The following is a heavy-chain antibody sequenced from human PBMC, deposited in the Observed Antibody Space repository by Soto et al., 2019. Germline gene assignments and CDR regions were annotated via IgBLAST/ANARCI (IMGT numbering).Heavy chain of an antibody. CDR1: GYTFTSYD. D-gene: IGHD3-9*01. Sequence: VKVSCKASGYTFTSYDINWVRQATGQGLEWMGWMNPNSGNTGYAQKFQGRVTMTRNTSISTAYMELSSLRSEDTAVYYCARGNYDILTGTLGEWFDPWGQGTLVTVSS. CDR3: ARGNYDILTGTLGEWFDP. V-gene: IGHV1-8*01. CDR2: MNPNSGNT. J-gene: IGHJ5*02.